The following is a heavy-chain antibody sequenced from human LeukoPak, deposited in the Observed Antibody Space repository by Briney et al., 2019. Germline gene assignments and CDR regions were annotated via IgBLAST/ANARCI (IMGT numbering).Heavy chain of an antibody. Sequence: SETLSLTCAVYGGSFSGYYWSWIRQPPGKGLEWIGEINHSGSTNYNPSLKSRVTISVDTSKNQFSLKLSSVTAADTAVYHCARVGITMVRGVPRWFDPWGQGTLVTVSS. CDR3: ARVGITMVRGVPRWFDP. CDR1: GGSFSGYY. CDR2: INHSGST. J-gene: IGHJ5*02. D-gene: IGHD3-10*01. V-gene: IGHV4-34*01.